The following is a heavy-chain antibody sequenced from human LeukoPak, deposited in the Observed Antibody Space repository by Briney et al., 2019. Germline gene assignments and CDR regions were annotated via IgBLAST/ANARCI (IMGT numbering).Heavy chain of an antibody. D-gene: IGHD4-17*01. CDR1: GDSISNGDYY. CDR3: ARDRTLTTMTPEAFDI. Sequence: SETLSLTCTISGDSISNGDYYWGWIRQPPGKGLEWIANIYRGGTTYDNPSLKSRLTISIDKSKNHFSLELRSVTAADTAVYYCARDRTLTTMTPEAFDIWGQGTMVTVSS. J-gene: IGHJ3*02. V-gene: IGHV4-30-2*01. CDR2: IYRGGTT.